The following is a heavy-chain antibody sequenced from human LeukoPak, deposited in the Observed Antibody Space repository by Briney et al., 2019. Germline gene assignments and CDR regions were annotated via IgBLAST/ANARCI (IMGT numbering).Heavy chain of an antibody. V-gene: IGHV3-23*01. CDR2: ISGSGGST. CDR3: AKLPDWLRYFDWLPDY. CDR1: GFTFSSYA. D-gene: IGHD3-9*01. Sequence: PGGSLRLSCAASGFTFSSYAMSWVRQAPGKGLEWVSAISGSGGSTYYADSVKGRFTISRDNSKNTLYLQMNSLRAEDTAVYYCAKLPDWLRYFDWLPDYWGQGTLVTVSS. J-gene: IGHJ4*02.